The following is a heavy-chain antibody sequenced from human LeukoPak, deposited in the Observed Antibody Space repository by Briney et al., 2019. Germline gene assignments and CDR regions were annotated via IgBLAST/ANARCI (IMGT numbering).Heavy chain of an antibody. D-gene: IGHD3-9*01. V-gene: IGHV1-24*01. CDR3: ATDWAYDILTGYHRPFGY. CDR2: FDPEDGET. J-gene: IGHJ4*02. CDR1: GYSHTELS. Sequence: ASVKVSCKVSGYSHTELSMHWVRQAPGKGLEWMGGFDPEDGETIYAQKFQGRVTMTEDTSTDTAYMELNSLRSEYTDRYYCATDWAYDILTGYHRPFGYWGQGTLVTVSS.